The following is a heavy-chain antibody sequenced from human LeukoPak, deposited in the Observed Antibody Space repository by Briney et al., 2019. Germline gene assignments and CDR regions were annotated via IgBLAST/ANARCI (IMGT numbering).Heavy chain of an antibody. J-gene: IGHJ3*02. Sequence: GESLKTSCKGSGYSFTSYWIGWVRQMPGKGLEWMGIIYPGDSDTRYSPSFQGQVTISADKSISTAYLQWSSLKASDTAMYYCARFFPYSGSSYDAFDIWGQGTMVTVSS. CDR2: IYPGDSDT. D-gene: IGHD1-26*01. V-gene: IGHV5-51*01. CDR3: ARFFPYSGSSYDAFDI. CDR1: GYSFTSYW.